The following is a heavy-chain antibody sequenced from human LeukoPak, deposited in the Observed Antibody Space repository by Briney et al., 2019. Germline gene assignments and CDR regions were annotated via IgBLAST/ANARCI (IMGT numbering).Heavy chain of an antibody. Sequence: SSETLSLTCTVSGGSISSSSYYWGWIRQPPGKGLEWIGSIYYSGSTYYNPSLKSRVTISVDTSKNQFSLKLSSVTAADTAVYYCARGTLYDYVLSPWGQGTLVTVSS. CDR2: IYYSGST. CDR3: ARGTLYDYVLSP. J-gene: IGHJ5*02. D-gene: IGHD3-16*01. V-gene: IGHV4-39*01. CDR1: GGSISSSSYY.